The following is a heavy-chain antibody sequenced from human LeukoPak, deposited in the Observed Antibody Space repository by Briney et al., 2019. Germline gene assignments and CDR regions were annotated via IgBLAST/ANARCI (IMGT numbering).Heavy chain of an antibody. D-gene: IGHD3-10*01. J-gene: IGHJ6*03. CDR1: GFTFDDYA. Sequence: GGSLRLSCAASGFTFDDYAMHWVRQAPGKGLEWVSGISWNSGSIGYADSVKGRFTISRDNAKNSLYLQMNSLRAEDTALYYCAKDYYGSGPLIANYMDVWGKGTTVTVSS. CDR2: ISWNSGSI. CDR3: AKDYYGSGPLIANYMDV. V-gene: IGHV3-9*01.